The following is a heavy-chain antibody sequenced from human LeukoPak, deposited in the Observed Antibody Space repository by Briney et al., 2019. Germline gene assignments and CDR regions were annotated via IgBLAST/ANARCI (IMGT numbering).Heavy chain of an antibody. D-gene: IGHD6-13*01. Sequence: GASVKVSCKASGYTFTSYDINWVRQAPGQGLEWMGWINTNTGNPTYAQGFTGRFVFSLDTSVSTAYLQISSLKAEDTAVYYCARGVSSSRYAAEYWGQGTLVTVSS. V-gene: IGHV7-4-1*02. CDR3: ARGVSSSRYAAEY. CDR1: GYTFTSYD. J-gene: IGHJ4*02. CDR2: INTNTGNP.